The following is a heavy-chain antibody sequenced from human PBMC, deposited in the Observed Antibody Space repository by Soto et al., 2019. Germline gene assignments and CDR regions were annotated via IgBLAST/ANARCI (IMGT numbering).Heavy chain of an antibody. V-gene: IGHV3-30*04. CDR1: GSSLSHYA. J-gene: IGHJ5*02. CDR2: ISYDGENQ. CDR3: VSPHSESSNAFGL. D-gene: IGHD3-10*01. Sequence: EVSLRLSWSASGSSLSHYAMHWARPPPGKGLEWVALISYDGENQYFPDSVRGRFSISRDNSKTAVYLEMNNLRLDDTATYYCVSPHSESSNAFGLWGQGTLVTIST.